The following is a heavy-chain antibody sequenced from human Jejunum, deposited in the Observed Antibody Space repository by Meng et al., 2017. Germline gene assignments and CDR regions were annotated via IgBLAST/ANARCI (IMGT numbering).Heavy chain of an antibody. CDR1: GYFISSGYY. D-gene: IGHD3-22*01. CDR3: ARDNPQFYDTSCYPQSFHS. CDR2: TYHGTIYYTGST. V-gene: IGHV4-38-2*02. Sequence: SETLSLTCSVSGYFISSGYYCAWIRQPPGKGLEWLGTTYHGTIYYTGSTYYNPSLKRRVTMSVDTSNNQSSLNLSSVTAADTAVYFCARDNPQFYDTSCYPQSFHSWGQGTLVTVSS. J-gene: IGHJ1*01.